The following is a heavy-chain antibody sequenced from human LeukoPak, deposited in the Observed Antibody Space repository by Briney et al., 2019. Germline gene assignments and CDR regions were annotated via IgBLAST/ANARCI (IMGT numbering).Heavy chain of an antibody. J-gene: IGHJ4*02. V-gene: IGHV3-7*03. CDR1: GFTFSRYW. CDR3: ARDKGDYHTSGSPFVF. Sequence: GGSLRLSCAASGFTFSRYWMSWVRQTPRKGLEWVANIKQDGSETYYVDSLKGRFTISRDNAKNSLYLQMSSLRADDTAVYYCARDKGDYHTSGSPFVFGGQGTLVTVSS. D-gene: IGHD3-22*01. CDR2: IKQDGSET.